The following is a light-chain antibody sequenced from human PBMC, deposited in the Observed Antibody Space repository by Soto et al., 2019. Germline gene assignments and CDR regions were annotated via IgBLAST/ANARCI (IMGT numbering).Light chain of an antibody. CDR3: ATWDDSLNGPL. CDR2: SNN. V-gene: IGLV1-44*01. CDR1: SSNIGSKT. J-gene: IGLJ2*01. Sequence: QSVLTQPPSASGTPGQRVTISCSGSSSNIGSKTVSWFQQLPGTAPRLLIYSNNQRPSGVPDRFSGSKSGTSASLAISGLQSEDEADYYCATWDDSLNGPLFGGGTQLTVL.